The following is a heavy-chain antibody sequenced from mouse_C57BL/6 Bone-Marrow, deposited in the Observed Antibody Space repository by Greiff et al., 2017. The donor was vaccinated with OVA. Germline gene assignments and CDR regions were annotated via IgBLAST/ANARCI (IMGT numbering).Heavy chain of an antibody. D-gene: IGHD1-1*01. V-gene: IGHV5-6*02. Sequence: EVMLVESGGDLVKPGGSLKLSCAASGFTFSSYGMSWVRPTPDKRLEWVATISSGGSYTYYPDSVKGRFTISRDKAKNTLYMQMSSLKSEETAMYYGARHYYGSSYYWGQGTTLTVSS. CDR2: ISSGGSYT. J-gene: IGHJ2*01. CDR1: GFTFSSYG. CDR3: ARHYYGSSYY.